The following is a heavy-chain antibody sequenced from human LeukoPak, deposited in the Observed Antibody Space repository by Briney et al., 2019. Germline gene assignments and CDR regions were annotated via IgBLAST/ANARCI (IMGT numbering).Heavy chain of an antibody. CDR3: AKDRGFGVFFQYYFDY. V-gene: IGHV3-7*01. J-gene: IGHJ4*02. D-gene: IGHD3-10*01. CDR2: IKQDGSEK. Sequence: GGSLRLSCAASGFTFSSDWMSWVRQAPGKGLEWVATIKQDGSEKYYVDSVKGRFTISRDNAKNSLYLQMNSLRAEDTAVYYCAKDRGFGVFFQYYFDYWGQGTLVTVSS. CDR1: GFTFSSDW.